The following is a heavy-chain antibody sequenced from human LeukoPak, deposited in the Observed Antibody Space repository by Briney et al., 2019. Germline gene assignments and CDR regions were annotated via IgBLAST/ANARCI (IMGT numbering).Heavy chain of an antibody. J-gene: IGHJ4*02. CDR2: IYYSGST. CDR1: GGSISSGDYY. CDR3: ARHGDYGDYLDY. Sequence: PSETLSLTCTVSGGSISSGDYYWSWIRQPPGKGLEWIGYIYYSGSTYYNPSLKSRVTISVDTSKNQFSLKLSSVTAADTAVYYCARHGDYGDYLDYWGQGTLVTVSS. V-gene: IGHV4-30-4*01. D-gene: IGHD4-17*01.